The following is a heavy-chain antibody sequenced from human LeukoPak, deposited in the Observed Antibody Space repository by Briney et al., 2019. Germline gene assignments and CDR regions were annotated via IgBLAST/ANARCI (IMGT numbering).Heavy chain of an antibody. CDR3: ARKRIIAAAETTPYNWFDP. CDR1: GYTFTGYH. CDR2: INPNSGGT. Sequence: ASVKVSCKASGYTFTGYHMHWVRQAPGQGLEWMGWINPNSGGTNYAQKFQGRVTMTRDTSISTAYMELSRLRSDDTVVYYCARKRIIAAAETTPYNWFDPWGQGTLVTVSS. D-gene: IGHD6-13*01. J-gene: IGHJ5*02. V-gene: IGHV1-2*02.